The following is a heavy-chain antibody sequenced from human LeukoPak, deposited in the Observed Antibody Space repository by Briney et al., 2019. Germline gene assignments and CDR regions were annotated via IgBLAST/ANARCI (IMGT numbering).Heavy chain of an antibody. CDR1: GGSISSGTYY. J-gene: IGHJ4*02. D-gene: IGHD6-19*01. CDR2: IYYSGST. Sequence: PSQTLSPTCTVSGGSISSGTYYWSWIRQPAGKGLEWIGYIYYSGSTNYNPSLKSRVTISVDTSKNQFSLKLSSVTAADTAVYYCARVNRDSSGWPYWRESYYFDYWGQGTLVTVSS. V-gene: IGHV4-61*10. CDR3: ARVNRDSSGWPYWRESYYFDY.